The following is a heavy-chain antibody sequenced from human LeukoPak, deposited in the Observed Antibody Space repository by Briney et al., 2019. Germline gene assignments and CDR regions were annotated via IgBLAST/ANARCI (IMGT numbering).Heavy chain of an antibody. Sequence: GGSLRLSCAASGFTFSSYWMSWVRQAPGKGLEWVANIKQDGSEKYYVDSVKGRFTISRDNAKNSLYLQMNSLRAEDTAVYYCASLLGATYDWYFDLWGRGTLVTVSS. CDR3: ASLLGATYDWYFDL. V-gene: IGHV3-7*01. CDR2: IKQDGSEK. J-gene: IGHJ2*01. D-gene: IGHD1-26*01. CDR1: GFTFSSYW.